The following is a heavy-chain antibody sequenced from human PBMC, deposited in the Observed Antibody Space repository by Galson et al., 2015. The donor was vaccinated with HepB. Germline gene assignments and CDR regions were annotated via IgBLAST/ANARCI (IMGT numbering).Heavy chain of an antibody. V-gene: IGHV3-23*01. J-gene: IGHJ2*01. D-gene: IGHD3-10*01. CDR3: AKVGGRSYFHYWYFDL. CDR2: FSSSGGST. Sequence: LRLSCAASGFPFSSYAMSWVRQAPGKGLEWVSAFSSSGGSTYYADSVKGRFPISRDNSKNTLYLQTNSLRAEDTAVYYCAKVGGRSYFHYWYFDLWGRGTLVTVSS. CDR1: GFPFSSYA.